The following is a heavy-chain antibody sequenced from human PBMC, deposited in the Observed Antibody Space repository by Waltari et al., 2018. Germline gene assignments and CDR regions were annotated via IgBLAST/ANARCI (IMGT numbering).Heavy chain of an antibody. CDR1: GGSITTTTHY. CDR2: ISYSGAI. V-gene: IGHV4-39*01. D-gene: IGHD3-16*01. CDR3: ATYVGASVGTAAFDV. J-gene: IGHJ3*01. Sequence: QLHLQESGPGLVKPSETLSLTCSVSGGSITTTTHYWGLIRQPPGKGLEWTGTISYSGAIYNNPSLKSRLTISVDTSKNQFSLKLSSVTAADTALYYCATYVGASVGTAAFDVWGQGTMVTVSS.